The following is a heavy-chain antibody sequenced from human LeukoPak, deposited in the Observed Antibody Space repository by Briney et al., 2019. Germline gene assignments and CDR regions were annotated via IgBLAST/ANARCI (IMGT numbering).Heavy chain of an antibody. CDR2: IYTSGST. D-gene: IGHD3-3*01. CDR3: ARRGYDFWSGFYNYYYYYMDV. Sequence: SETLSLTCTVSGGSISSYYWSWIRQPPGKGLEWIGYIYTSGSTNYNPSLRSRVTISVDTSKNQFSLKLSSVTAADTAVYYCARRGYDFWSGFYNYYYYYMDVWGKGTTVTVPS. CDR1: GGSISSYY. V-gene: IGHV4-4*09. J-gene: IGHJ6*03.